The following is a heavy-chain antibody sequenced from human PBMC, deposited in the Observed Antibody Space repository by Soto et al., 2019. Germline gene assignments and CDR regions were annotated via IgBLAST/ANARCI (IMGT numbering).Heavy chain of an antibody. Sequence: GGSLRLSCAASGFTFSSYSMNWVRQAPGKGLEWVSYISSSSSTIYYADSVKGRFTISRDNAKNSLYLQMNSLRAEDTAVYYCAREYYVFWSGYIYYYYYYMDVWGKGTTVTVSS. J-gene: IGHJ6*03. CDR1: GFTFSSYS. CDR2: ISSSSSTI. V-gene: IGHV3-48*01. D-gene: IGHD3-3*01. CDR3: AREYYVFWSGYIYYYYYYMDV.